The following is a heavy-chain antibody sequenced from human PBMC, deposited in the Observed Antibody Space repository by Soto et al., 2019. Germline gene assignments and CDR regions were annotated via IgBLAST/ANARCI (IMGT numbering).Heavy chain of an antibody. CDR3: TRARRRDGYNSDAFDI. D-gene: IGHD5-12*01. J-gene: IGHJ3*02. CDR1: GFTFGDYA. CDR2: IRSKAYGGTT. Sequence: PVGSLRLSCTASGFTFGDYAMSWFRQAPGKGLEWVGFIRSKAYGGTTEYAASVKGRFTISRDDSKSIAYLQMNSLKTEDTAVYYCTRARRRDGYNSDAFDIWGQGTMVTVSS. V-gene: IGHV3-49*03.